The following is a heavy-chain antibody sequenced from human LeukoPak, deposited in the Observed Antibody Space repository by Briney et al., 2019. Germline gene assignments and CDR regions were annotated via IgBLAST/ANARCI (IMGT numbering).Heavy chain of an antibody. J-gene: IGHJ4*02. CDR3: ARVGPTIQLWSSYYFDY. CDR2: IKQDGSEK. V-gene: IGHV3-7*01. Sequence: SGGSLRLTCAASGFTFSSYWMSWVRQAPGKGLEWVANIKQDGSEKYYVDSVKGRFTISRDNAKNSLYLQMNSLRAEDTAVYYCARVGPTIQLWSSYYFDYWGQGTLVTVSS. D-gene: IGHD5-18*01. CDR1: GFTFSSYW.